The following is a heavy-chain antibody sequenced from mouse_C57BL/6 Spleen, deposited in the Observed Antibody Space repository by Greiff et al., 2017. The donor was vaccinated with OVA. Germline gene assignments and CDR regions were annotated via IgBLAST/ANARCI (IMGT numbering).Heavy chain of an antibody. CDR2: IHPNGGST. V-gene: IGHV1-64*01. J-gene: IGHJ3*01. Sequence: QVQLQQPGAELVKPGASVKLSCKASGYTFTSYWMHWVKQRPGQGLEWIGKIHPNGGSTNYNEKFKSKATLTVDKSSSTAYMQLSSLTSEDSAVYDCARDPPLMSTVVGGAYWGQGTLVTVSA. D-gene: IGHD1-1*01. CDR1: GYTFTSYW. CDR3: ARDPPLMSTVVGGAY.